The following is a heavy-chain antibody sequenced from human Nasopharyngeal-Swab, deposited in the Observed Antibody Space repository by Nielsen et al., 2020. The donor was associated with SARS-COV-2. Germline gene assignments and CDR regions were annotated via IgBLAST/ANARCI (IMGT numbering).Heavy chain of an antibody. CDR1: GFTFSSYD. Sequence: GESLKISCAASGFTFSSYDMHWVRQATGKGLEWVSAIGTAGDTYYPGSVKGRFTISRDNAKNTLYLQMNSLRADDTAVYYCARDGDQYMFDDWGQGTLVTVSS. D-gene: IGHD2-21*02. V-gene: IGHV3-13*01. CDR2: IGTAGDT. J-gene: IGHJ4*02. CDR3: ARDGDQYMFDD.